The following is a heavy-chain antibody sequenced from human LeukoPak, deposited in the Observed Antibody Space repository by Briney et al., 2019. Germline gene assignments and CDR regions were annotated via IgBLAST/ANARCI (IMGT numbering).Heavy chain of an antibody. V-gene: IGHV3-21*01. D-gene: IGHD7-27*01. Sequence: GSLRLSCAASGFAFSTHNINWVRQAPGKGLEGVSSIGRDSSYIYYADSLKGRFTISRDNAKNSLYLQMNSLGAEDTAVYYCASHFAHWGSHLFGYWGQGILVTVSS. J-gene: IGHJ4*02. CDR2: IGRDSSYI. CDR1: GFAFSTHN. CDR3: ASHFAHWGSHLFGY.